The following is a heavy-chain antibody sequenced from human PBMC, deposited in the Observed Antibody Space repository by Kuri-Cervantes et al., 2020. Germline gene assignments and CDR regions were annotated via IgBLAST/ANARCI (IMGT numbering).Heavy chain of an antibody. Sequence: GESLKISCAASGFTFSSYGMHWVRQAPGKGLEWVAVIWYDGSNKYYADSVKGRFTISRDNSKNTLYLQMNSLRAEDTAVYYCAKDLSFEVTPAEYFQHWGQGTLVTVSS. J-gene: IGHJ1*01. CDR3: AKDLSFEVTPAEYFQH. D-gene: IGHD4-11*01. CDR2: IWYDGSNK. CDR1: GFTFSSYG. V-gene: IGHV3-33*06.